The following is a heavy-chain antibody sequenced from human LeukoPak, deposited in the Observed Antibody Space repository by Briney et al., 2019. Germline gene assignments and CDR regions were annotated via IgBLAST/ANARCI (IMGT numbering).Heavy chain of an antibody. V-gene: IGHV1-69*02. CDR3: ARGGWLHTPEYFQH. CDR2: IIPILGIA. D-gene: IGHD5-12*01. CDR1: GGTFSSYT. Sequence: ASVKVSRKASGGTFSSYTISWVRQAPGQGLEWMGRIIPILGIANYAQKFQGRVTITSDKSTSTAYMELSSLRSEDTAVYYCARGGWLHTPEYFQHWGQGTLVTVSS. J-gene: IGHJ1*01.